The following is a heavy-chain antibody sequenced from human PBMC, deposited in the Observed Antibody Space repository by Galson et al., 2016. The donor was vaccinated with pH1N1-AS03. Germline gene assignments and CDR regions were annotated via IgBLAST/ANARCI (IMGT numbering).Heavy chain of an antibody. CDR3: ASGTSDAFDI. J-gene: IGHJ3*02. Sequence: SVKVSCKASDSTFSTFGFGWVRQAPGQGLVWMGWISAYNGNTKYAQRVQGRATMTSDTSTTTAYLELRSLRPDDTAVYYCASGTSDAFDIWGQGTMVTVSS. CDR2: ISAYNGNT. CDR1: DSTFSTFG. D-gene: IGHD1-1*01. V-gene: IGHV1-18*04.